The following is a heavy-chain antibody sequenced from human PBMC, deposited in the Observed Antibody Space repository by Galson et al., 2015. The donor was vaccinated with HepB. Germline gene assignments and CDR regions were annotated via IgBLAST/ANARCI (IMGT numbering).Heavy chain of an antibody. Sequence: SLRLSCADSGFTFSDYYMSWIRQAPGKGLEWVSYISSSGKTTIYYAGSVKGRFTISRDNAKNSLYLQMNSLRAEDTAVYYCARTALGWFDPWGQGTLVTVSS. CDR2: ISSSGKTTI. D-gene: IGHD6-25*01. CDR1: GFTFSDYY. CDR3: ARTALGWFDP. V-gene: IGHV3-11*01. J-gene: IGHJ5*02.